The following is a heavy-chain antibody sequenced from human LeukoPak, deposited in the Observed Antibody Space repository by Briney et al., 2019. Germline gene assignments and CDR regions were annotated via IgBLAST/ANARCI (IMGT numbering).Heavy chain of an antibody. CDR2: ISAYNGKT. CDR1: GYTFPSYV. D-gene: IGHD3-22*01. J-gene: IGHJ4*02. Sequence: ASVKVSCKSSGYTFPSYVINWLRQAPGQGLDGMGCISAYNGKTNYAQKLQGRVTMTTDTSTSTAYMELRSLRYDDTAVYYCARDYYDSSGYYYSGDYWGQGTLVTVSS. CDR3: ARDYYDSSGYYYSGDY. V-gene: IGHV1-18*01.